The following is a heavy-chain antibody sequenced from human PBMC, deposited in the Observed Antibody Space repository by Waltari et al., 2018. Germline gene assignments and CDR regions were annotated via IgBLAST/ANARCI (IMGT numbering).Heavy chain of an antibody. V-gene: IGHV4-39*01. CDR2: IMYVSGTT. CDR3: ARHPMTIGFDC. D-gene: IGHD3-10*01. J-gene: IGHJ4*02. CDR1: GCSLRVSPWS. Sequence: QLQLQESGPGLVTPSETLSLICSVSGCSLRVSPWSWGWVRQTPGKVLEGIGSIMYVSGTTYYNPSLKSRVTISVDTSKNQFSLKLSSVTAADTAIYYCARHPMTIGFDCWGQGTLVTVSS.